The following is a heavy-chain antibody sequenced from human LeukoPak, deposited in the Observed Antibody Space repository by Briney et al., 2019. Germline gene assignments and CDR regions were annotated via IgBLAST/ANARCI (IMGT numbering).Heavy chain of an antibody. CDR1: GFSVSSNY. V-gene: IGHV3-53*01. CDR2: IYSGGST. D-gene: IGHD6-13*01. J-gene: IGHJ3*02. CDR3: ASPDENIAAAGTDAFDI. Sequence: GGSLRLSCAASGFSVSSNYMTWVRQAPGKGLEWVSVIYSGGSTYYADPVKGRFTISTDNSKNTLYLQMNSLRADDTAVYYCASPDENIAAAGTDAFDIWGQGTMVTVSS.